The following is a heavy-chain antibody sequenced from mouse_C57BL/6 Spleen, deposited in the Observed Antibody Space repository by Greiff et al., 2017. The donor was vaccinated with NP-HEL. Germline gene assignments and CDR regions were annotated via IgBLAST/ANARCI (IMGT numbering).Heavy chain of an antibody. J-gene: IGHJ2*01. Sequence: QVQLQQPGAELVSPGSSVKLSCKASFYTFTSSWLAWVKQRPGHGLYWIVNIYPSDIAPHYNQKFKDKATLTVDKSSSTAYMQLSSLTSEDSAVYDGARSRLKNYDYWGKGTTLTVSS. D-gene: IGHD1-1*01. CDR2: IYPSDIAP. CDR3: ARSRLKNYDY. CDR1: FYTFTSSW. V-gene: IGHV1-61*01.